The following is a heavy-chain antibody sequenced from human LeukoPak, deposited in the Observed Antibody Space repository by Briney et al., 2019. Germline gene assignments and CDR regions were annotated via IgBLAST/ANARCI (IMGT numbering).Heavy chain of an antibody. CDR2: IRYDGSNK. Sequence: GGSLRLSCAASGFTFSSYGMHWVRQAPGKGLEWVAFIRYDGSNKYYADSVKGRFTISRDNAKNSLYLQMNSLRAEDTAVYYCARDRGDQLLLNDAFDIWGQGTMVTVSS. V-gene: IGHV3-30*02. J-gene: IGHJ3*02. D-gene: IGHD2-2*01. CDR3: ARDRGDQLLLNDAFDI. CDR1: GFTFSSYG.